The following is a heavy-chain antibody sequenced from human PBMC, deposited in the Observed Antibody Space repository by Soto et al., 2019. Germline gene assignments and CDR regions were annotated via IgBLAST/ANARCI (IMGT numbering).Heavy chain of an antibody. D-gene: IGHD3-22*01. CDR2: INHRGRT. Sequence: SETLSLTCAVYGGSFSGYYWSWIRQPPEKGLEWIGEINHRGRTNSNPPLKSRVTISVDTSKNQFSLKLSSVTAADTAVYYCARLGGYYQSLDPWGPGTLVTVSS. CDR3: ARLGGYYQSLDP. CDR1: GGSFSGYY. V-gene: IGHV4-34*01. J-gene: IGHJ5*02.